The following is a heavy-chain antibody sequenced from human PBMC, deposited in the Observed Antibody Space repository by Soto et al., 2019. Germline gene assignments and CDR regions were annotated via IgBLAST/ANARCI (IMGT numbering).Heavy chain of an antibody. CDR1: GGSINSFRRSPYL. V-gene: IGHV4-39*01. Sequence: QLQLQESGPGLVKPSETLSLTCTVSGGSINSFRRSPYLWGWIRQPPGKGLEFIGSVYNRGNTFFNPSLKSRVARSVATPKTQFSLELRSETAADTAVYYGARLREVGADHHAFDIWGQGALVTVSS. CDR3: ARLREVGADHHAFDI. CDR2: VYNRGNT. J-gene: IGHJ3*02. D-gene: IGHD2-2*01.